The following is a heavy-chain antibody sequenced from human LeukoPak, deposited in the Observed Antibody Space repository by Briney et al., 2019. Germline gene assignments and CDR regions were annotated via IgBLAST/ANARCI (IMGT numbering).Heavy chain of an antibody. CDR2: IKKDGSEK. CDR3: ARHLSGVTGYTYGRGIDY. CDR1: GFTFSSYA. V-gene: IGHV3-7*01. D-gene: IGHD5-18*01. J-gene: IGHJ4*02. Sequence: GGSLRLSCAASGFTFSSYAMSWVRQAPGKGLEWVANIKKDGSEKYYVDSVKGRFTISRDNAKKSLYLQMNSLRAEDTAVYYCARHLSGVTGYTYGRGIDYWGQGTLVTVSS.